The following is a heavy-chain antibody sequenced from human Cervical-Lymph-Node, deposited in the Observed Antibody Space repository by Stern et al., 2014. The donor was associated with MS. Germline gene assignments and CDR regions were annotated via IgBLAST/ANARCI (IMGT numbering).Heavy chain of an antibody. CDR3: ARGLVGYKSFYYFDY. Sequence: QVQLQESCPGLVKPSGTLSLTCAVSGGSISSSNWWSWVRQPPGKGLEWVGEIYHSGSTNDSPSLKSRVPISVDKSKNQFSLKLSSVTAADTAVYYCARGLVGYKSFYYFDYWGQGTLVTVSS. CDR1: GGSISSSNW. CDR2: IYHSGST. D-gene: IGHD5-24*01. J-gene: IGHJ4*02. V-gene: IGHV4-4*02.